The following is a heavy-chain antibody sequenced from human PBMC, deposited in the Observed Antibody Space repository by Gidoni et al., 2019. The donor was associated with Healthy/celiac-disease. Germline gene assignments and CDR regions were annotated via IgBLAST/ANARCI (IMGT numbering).Heavy chain of an antibody. J-gene: IGHJ4*02. CDR1: GFTFSSYA. V-gene: IGHV3-30*04. CDR2: ISYDGSNK. Sequence: QVQLVESGGGVVQPGRSLSLSWAASGFTFSSYARHWVRQAPGKGLEWVAVISYDGSNKYYADSVKGRFTISRDNSKNTLYLQMNSLRAEDTAVYYCARMDTAMGVDYWGQGTLVTVSS. D-gene: IGHD5-18*01. CDR3: ARMDTAMGVDY.